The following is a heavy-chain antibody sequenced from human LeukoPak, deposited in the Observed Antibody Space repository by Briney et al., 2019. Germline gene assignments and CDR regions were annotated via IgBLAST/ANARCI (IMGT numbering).Heavy chain of an antibody. CDR2: INSDGSST. CDR1: GLTFSSYW. V-gene: IGHV3-74*01. CDR3: AIPIGSVYRSGGSCYAQSFDY. Sequence: PGGSLRLSCAASGLTFSSYWMHWVRQAPGKGLVWVSRINSDGSSTSYADSVKGRFTISRDNAKNTVYLQMNSLRAEDTAVYYCAIPIGSVYRSGGSCYAQSFDYWGQGTLVTVSS. D-gene: IGHD2-15*01. J-gene: IGHJ4*02.